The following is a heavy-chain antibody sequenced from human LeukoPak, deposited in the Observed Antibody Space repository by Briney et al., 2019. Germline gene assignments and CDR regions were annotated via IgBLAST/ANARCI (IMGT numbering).Heavy chain of an antibody. CDR2: INPSGGVT. J-gene: IGHJ4*02. Sequence: GGSLRLSCTASGFTFSTYGMHWVRQAPGKGLEWVSAINPSGGVTYYTDGVRGRFTISRDNSKNTLYLQMNSLRAEDTAVYYCARERGYSGYDLNYFDYWGQGTLVTVSS. D-gene: IGHD5-12*01. CDR3: ARERGYSGYDLNYFDY. CDR1: GFTFSTYG. V-gene: IGHV3-23*01.